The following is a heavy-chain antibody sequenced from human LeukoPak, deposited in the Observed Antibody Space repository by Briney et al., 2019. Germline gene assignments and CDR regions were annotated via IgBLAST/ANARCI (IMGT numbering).Heavy chain of an antibody. CDR3: ARADCNSTSCYSAGLDY. V-gene: IGHV1-46*01. J-gene: IGHJ4*02. CDR1: GYTFTSYY. Sequence: ASVKVSCKASGYTFTSYYMHWVRQAPGQGLEWMGIINPSGGSTSYAQKFQGRVTMTRDMSTSTVYMELSSLRSEDTAVYYCARADCNSTSCYSAGLDYWGQGTLVTVSS. CDR2: INPSGGST. D-gene: IGHD2-2*01.